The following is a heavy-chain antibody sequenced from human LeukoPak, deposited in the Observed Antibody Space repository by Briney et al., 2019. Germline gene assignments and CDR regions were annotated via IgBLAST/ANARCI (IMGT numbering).Heavy chain of an antibody. CDR3: AKGASPDYYGSGRFDF. J-gene: IGHJ5*01. D-gene: IGHD3-10*01. CDR1: GFTFSNHV. CDR2: SSGSGGST. Sequence: QPGGSLRLSCAASGFTFSNHVMSWVRQAPEKGLQWVSSSSGSGGSTYYADSVKGRFTISRDSSKKTVYLQMNSLRDEDTAVYFCAKGASPDYYGSGRFDFWGQGILVTVSS. V-gene: IGHV3-23*01.